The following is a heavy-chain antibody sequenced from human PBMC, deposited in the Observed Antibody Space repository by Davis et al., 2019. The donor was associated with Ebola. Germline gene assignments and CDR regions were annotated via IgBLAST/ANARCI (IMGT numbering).Heavy chain of an antibody. V-gene: IGHV3-23*01. CDR1: GFTFSSYG. CDR2: IRGSGGST. D-gene: IGHD3-10*01. J-gene: IGHJ4*02. CDR3: AKGSGSGTYRFDY. Sequence: PGGSLRLSCAASGFTFSSYGMSWVRQAPGKGLEWVSAIRGSGGSTYYADSVKGRFTISRDNSKNTLYLQMNSLRAEDTAVYYCAKGSGSGTYRFDYWGQGTLVTVSS.